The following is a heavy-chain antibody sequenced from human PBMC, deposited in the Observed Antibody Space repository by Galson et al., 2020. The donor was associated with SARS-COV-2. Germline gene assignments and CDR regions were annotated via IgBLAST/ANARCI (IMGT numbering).Heavy chain of an antibody. D-gene: IGHD3-16*01. CDR3: ARGPAPALREFEWVTSQALEH. CDR2: INHSGST. Sequence: SQASETLSLTCAVYGGSFSGYYWSWIRQPPGKGLGWIGEINHSGSTNYNPSLKSRVPIPVDTSKTQFSLNLSSVTVADTAVYYCARGPAPALREFEWVTSQALEHWGQGTLVTVSS. V-gene: IGHV4-34*01. CDR1: GGSFSGYY. J-gene: IGHJ1*01.